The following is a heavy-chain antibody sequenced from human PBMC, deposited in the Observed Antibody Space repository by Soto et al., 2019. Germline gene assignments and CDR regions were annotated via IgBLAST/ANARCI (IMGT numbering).Heavy chain of an antibody. D-gene: IGHD5-18*01. V-gene: IGHV4-39*01. Sequence: SKTLSLTCTVSGGSISSSSYYWGWIRQPPGKGLEWIGSIYYSGSTYYNPSLKSRVTISVDTSKNQFSLKLSSVTAADTAVYYCARPLVDTATYWFDPWGQGTLVT. J-gene: IGHJ5*02. CDR3: ARPLVDTATYWFDP. CDR2: IYYSGST. CDR1: GGSISSSSYY.